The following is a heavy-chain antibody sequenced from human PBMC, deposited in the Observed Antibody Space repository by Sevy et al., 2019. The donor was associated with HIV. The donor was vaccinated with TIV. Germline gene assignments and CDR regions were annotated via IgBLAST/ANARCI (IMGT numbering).Heavy chain of an antibody. CDR3: ARGGYGDYYYNYYYMDV. Sequence: GGSLRLSCAASGFTFSNYWMHWVRQAPGKGLVWVSRINGGGTTTSNADSVKGRLTISRDNAKNTLYLQMNSLRAEDTAVYYCARGGYGDYYYNYYYMDVWGKGTTVTVSS. D-gene: IGHD4-17*01. CDR2: INGGGTTT. J-gene: IGHJ6*03. CDR1: GFTFSNYW. V-gene: IGHV3-74*01.